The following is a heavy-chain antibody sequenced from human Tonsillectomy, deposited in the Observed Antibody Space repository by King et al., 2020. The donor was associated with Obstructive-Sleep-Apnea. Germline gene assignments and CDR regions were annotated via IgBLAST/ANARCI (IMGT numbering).Heavy chain of an antibody. CDR1: GFTFDEYA. D-gene: IGHD3-16*01. CDR3: VKDLRLGGWGFDH. V-gene: IGHV3-9*01. CDR2: ISWNSGDI. J-gene: IGHJ4*02. Sequence: VQLVESGGGLVQPGRSLRLSCAASGFTFDEYAMHWVRHRPGKGLEWVSGISWNSGDIDYSDSVKGRFTISRDNAKNALYLQMNSLRTEDTALYHCVKDLRLGGWGFDHWGRGTLVTVSS.